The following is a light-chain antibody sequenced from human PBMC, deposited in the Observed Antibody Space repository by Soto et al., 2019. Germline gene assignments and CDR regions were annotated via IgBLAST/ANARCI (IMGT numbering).Light chain of an antibody. CDR2: DVN. V-gene: IGLV2-11*01. CDR1: SSDVGGYNL. Sequence: QSVLAQPRSASDSPGQSVAISCIGTSSDVGGYNLVSWYQQYPGKAPKLLIYDVNKRPSGVPDRFSGSKSGNTASLTISGLQAEDEADYYCCSYAGNFAYVFGTGTKVTVL. CDR3: CSYAGNFAYV. J-gene: IGLJ1*01.